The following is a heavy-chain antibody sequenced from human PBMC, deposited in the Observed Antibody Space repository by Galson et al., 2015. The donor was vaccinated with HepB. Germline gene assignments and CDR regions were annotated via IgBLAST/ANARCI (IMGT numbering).Heavy chain of an antibody. Sequence: SLRLSCAASGFPFSDYWMHWVRQVPGKGLVWVSNSNGGETNRRYADSVKGQFTFSRDNAKNTVYLQMDSLRAEDTAVYYCARGRGSRAYYDYYMDVWGKGTTVTVSS. D-gene: IGHD3-16*01. J-gene: IGHJ6*03. CDR1: GFPFSDYW. CDR2: SNGGETNR. CDR3: ARGRGSRAYYDYYMDV. V-gene: IGHV3-74*01.